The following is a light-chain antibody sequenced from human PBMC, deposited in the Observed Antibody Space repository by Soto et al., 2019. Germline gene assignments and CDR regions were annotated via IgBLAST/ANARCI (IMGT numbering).Light chain of an antibody. CDR1: SSNIGGNT. CDR3: CSSGGSPTYV. V-gene: IGLV1-44*01. J-gene: IGLJ1*01. CDR2: IND. Sequence: QSVLTQPPSLSGTPGQRVTISCSGSSSNIGGNTVHWYQHLPGTAPKLLIYINDQRPSGVPARFSGSTSGNTASLTISGLKVEDEADYYCCSSGGSPTYVFGTGTKVTVL.